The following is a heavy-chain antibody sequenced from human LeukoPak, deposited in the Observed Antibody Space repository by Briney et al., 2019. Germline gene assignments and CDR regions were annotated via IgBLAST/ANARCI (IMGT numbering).Heavy chain of an antibody. CDR1: GFTFSSYG. V-gene: IGHV3-30*18. CDR2: ISYGGTNK. CDR3: AKDPQVYCSGGSCYPGY. Sequence: PGGSLRLSCAASGFTFSSYGMHWVRQAPGKGLEWVALISYGGTNKYYADSVKGRFTISRDNSKNTLYLQTNSLRAEDTAVYYCAKDPQVYCSGGSCYPGYWGQGTLVTVSS. J-gene: IGHJ4*02. D-gene: IGHD2-15*01.